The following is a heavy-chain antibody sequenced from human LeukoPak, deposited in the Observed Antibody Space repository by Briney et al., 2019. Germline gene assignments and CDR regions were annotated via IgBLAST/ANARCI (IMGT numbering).Heavy chain of an antibody. CDR2: ISYDGSNK. CDR1: GFTFSSYG. J-gene: IGHJ4*02. Sequence: PGGSLRLSCAASGFTFSSYGMHWVRQAPGKGLEWVAVISYDGSNKYYADSVKGRFTISRDNSKNTLYLQMNSLRAEDTAVYYCAKLEHGYSYGIDHWGQGTLVTVSS. V-gene: IGHV3-30*18. D-gene: IGHD5-18*01. CDR3: AKLEHGYSYGIDH.